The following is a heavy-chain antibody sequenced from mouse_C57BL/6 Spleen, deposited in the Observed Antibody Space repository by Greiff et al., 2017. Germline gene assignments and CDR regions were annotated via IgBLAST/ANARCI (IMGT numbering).Heavy chain of an antibody. CDR3: TCYYYGSSYPFAY. Sequence: VQLQQSGAELVRPGASVKLSCTASGFNIKDYYMHWVKQRPEQGLEWIGRIDPEDGDTEYAPKFQGKATMTADTSSNTAYLQLSSLTSEDTAVYYCTCYYYGSSYPFAYWGQGTLVTVSA. J-gene: IGHJ3*01. CDR2: IDPEDGDT. D-gene: IGHD1-1*01. V-gene: IGHV14-1*01. CDR1: GFNIKDYY.